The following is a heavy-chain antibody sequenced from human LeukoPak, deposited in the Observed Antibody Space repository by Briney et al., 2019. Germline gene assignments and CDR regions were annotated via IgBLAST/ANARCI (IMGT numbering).Heavy chain of an antibody. CDR1: GGSISSSNYY. CDR2: IYNSGST. J-gene: IGHJ3*02. V-gene: IGHV4-39*07. D-gene: IGHD6-6*01. CDR3: ARDSGGAISSIATPEDAFDI. Sequence: SETLSLTCTVSGGSISSSNYYWGWIRQPPGKGLEWIGSIYNSGSTHYNPSLKSRVTISVDTSKNQFSLKLSSVTAADTAVYYCARDSGGAISSIATPEDAFDIWGQGTMVTVSS.